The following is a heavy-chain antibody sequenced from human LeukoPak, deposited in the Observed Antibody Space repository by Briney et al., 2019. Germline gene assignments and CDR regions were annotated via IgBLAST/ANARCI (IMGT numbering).Heavy chain of an antibody. CDR3: ARKDGDY. Sequence: SETLSLTCAVSGASISSFHWTWFRQPAGRGLEWIGLIYSSGSTLYNPSLQSRVAISVDMTRNQLSLKLTSVTAADAATYYCARKDGDYWGQGTLVTVSS. V-gene: IGHV4-4*07. CDR2: IYSSGST. J-gene: IGHJ4*02. CDR1: GASISSFH.